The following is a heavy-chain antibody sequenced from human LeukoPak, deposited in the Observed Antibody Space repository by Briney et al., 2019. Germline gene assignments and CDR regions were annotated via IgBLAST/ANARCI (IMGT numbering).Heavy chain of an antibody. CDR3: ARVPPRRITMVRGVHPFDY. V-gene: IGHV4-38-2*02. CDR2: IYHSGST. J-gene: IGHJ4*02. D-gene: IGHD3-10*01. CDR1: GYSISSGYY. Sequence: SETLSLTCTVSGYSISSGYYWGWIRQPPGKGLEWVGSIYHSGSTYYNPSLKSRVTISVDTSKNQFSLKLGSVTAADTAVYYCARVPPRRITMVRGVHPFDYWGQGTLVTVSS.